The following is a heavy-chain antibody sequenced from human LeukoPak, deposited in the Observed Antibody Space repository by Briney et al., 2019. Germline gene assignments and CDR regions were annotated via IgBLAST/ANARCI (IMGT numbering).Heavy chain of an antibody. Sequence: PGGSLRLSCAASGFTFSNYWMHWVRQDPGKGLVWVSYINPDGSNTNYADSVKGRFTISRDNAKNALYLQMNSLRAEDTAVYCCAKDLHYGSADYWGQGTLVTVSS. D-gene: IGHD3-10*01. V-gene: IGHV3-74*01. J-gene: IGHJ4*02. CDR2: INPDGSNT. CDR3: AKDLHYGSADY. CDR1: GFTFSNYW.